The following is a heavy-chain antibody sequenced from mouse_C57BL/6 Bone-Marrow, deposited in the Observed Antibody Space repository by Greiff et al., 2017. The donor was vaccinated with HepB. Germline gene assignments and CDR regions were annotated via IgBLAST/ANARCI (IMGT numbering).Heavy chain of an antibody. Sequence: EVKLVESGGGLVKPGGSLKLSCAASGSTFSRYAMSWVRQTPEKRLEWVATISDGGSYTYYPDNVKGRFTISRDNAKNNLYLQMSHLKSEDTAMYYCAREYFDVWGTGTTVTVSS. CDR2: ISDGGSYT. V-gene: IGHV5-4*01. CDR1: GSTFSRYA. J-gene: IGHJ1*03. CDR3: AREYFDV.